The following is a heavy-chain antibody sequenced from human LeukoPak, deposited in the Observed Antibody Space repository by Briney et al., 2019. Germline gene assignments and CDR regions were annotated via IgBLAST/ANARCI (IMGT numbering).Heavy chain of an antibody. CDR1: GGSLSSYY. V-gene: IGHV4-4*07. CDR3: ARYYYYGSGYYIDY. D-gene: IGHD3-22*01. J-gene: IGHJ4*02. CDR2: IYTSGST. Sequence: SETLALICTVSGGSLSSYYWSWIRQPAGKGLEWIGRIYTSGSTNYNPSLKSRVTMSVDTSNNQSALKLSSGTAADTAVFYCARYYYYGSGYYIDYWGQGTLVTVAS.